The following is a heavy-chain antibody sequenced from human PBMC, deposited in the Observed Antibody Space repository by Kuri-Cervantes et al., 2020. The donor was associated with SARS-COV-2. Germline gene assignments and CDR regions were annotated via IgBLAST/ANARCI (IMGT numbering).Heavy chain of an antibody. V-gene: IGHV4-38-2*01. CDR2: IYHSGST. Sequence: SETLSLTCAVSGYSSSSGYYWGWIRQPTGKGLEWIGSIYHSGSTYYNPSLKSRVTLSVDTSKNQFSLKLSSVTAADTAVYYCARVPSIDDYVWFDPWGQGTLVTVSS. J-gene: IGHJ5*02. D-gene: IGHD5-24*01. CDR3: ARVPSIDDYVWFDP. CDR1: GYSSSSGYY.